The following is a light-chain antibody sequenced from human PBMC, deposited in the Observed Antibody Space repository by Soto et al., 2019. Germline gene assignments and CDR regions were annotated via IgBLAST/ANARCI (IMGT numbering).Light chain of an antibody. J-gene: IGKJ4*01. Sequence: EIMMTQSPATLSVSPGERVTLSCRASQSVSSNLAWYQQKRGQAPRLLIYAASARATGIPANFSGSGSGTEFSLTISSLQSEHFAVYYCQQYSKWPLTFGGGTKVEIK. V-gene: IGKV3-15*01. CDR1: QSVSSN. CDR2: AAS. CDR3: QQYSKWPLT.